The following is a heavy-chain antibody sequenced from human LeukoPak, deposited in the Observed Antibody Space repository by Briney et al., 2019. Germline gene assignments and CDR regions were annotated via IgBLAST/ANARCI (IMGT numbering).Heavy chain of an antibody. V-gene: IGHV3-23*01. CDR3: ASQYSSSWGPFDY. CDR2: ISGSGGST. CDR1: GFTFSSYE. Sequence: GGSLRLSCAASGFTFSSYEMNWVRQAPGKGLEWVSAISGSGGSTYYADSVKGRFTISRDNSKNTLYLQMNSLRAEDTAVYYCASQYSSSWGPFDYWGQGTLVTVSS. J-gene: IGHJ4*02. D-gene: IGHD6-13*01.